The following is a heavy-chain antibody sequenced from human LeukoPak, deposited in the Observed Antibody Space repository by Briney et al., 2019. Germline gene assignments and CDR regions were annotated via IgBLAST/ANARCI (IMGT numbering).Heavy chain of an antibody. CDR1: GFTFSSYW. CDR3: ARDRSAIFGVAIVPIDY. CDR2: IKQDGSEK. D-gene: IGHD3-3*01. V-gene: IGHV3-7*01. Sequence: GGSLRLSCAASGFTFSSYWMSWVRQAPGKGLEWVANIKQDGSEKYYVDSVKGRFTISRDNAKNSLYLQMNSLRAEDTAVYYCARDRSAIFGVAIVPIDYWGQGTLVTVSS. J-gene: IGHJ4*02.